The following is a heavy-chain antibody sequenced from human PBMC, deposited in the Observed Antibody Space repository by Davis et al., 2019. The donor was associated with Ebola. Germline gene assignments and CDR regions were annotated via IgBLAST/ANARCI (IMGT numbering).Heavy chain of an antibody. D-gene: IGHD6-19*01. Sequence: GESLKISCAASGFTFSSYGMHWVRQAPGKGLEWVAVISYDGSNKYYADSVKGRFTISRDNSKNTLYLQMNSLRAEDTAVYYCAKALNQWVDYYFDYWGQGTLVTVSS. CDR1: GFTFSSYG. V-gene: IGHV3-30*18. CDR3: AKALNQWVDYYFDY. CDR2: ISYDGSNK. J-gene: IGHJ4*02.